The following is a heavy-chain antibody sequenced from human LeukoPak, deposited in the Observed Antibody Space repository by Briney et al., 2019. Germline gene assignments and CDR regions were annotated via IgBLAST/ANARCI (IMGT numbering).Heavy chain of an antibody. CDR2: IYYSGST. Sequence: SQTLSLTCTVSGGSIGSSSYYWAWIRQPPGKGLEWIGCIYYSGSTYYNPSLKSRVTIAVDRSKNQFSLELSSVSAADPAVSYCATAVAPAAITSYYYMEVWGKGPTVPVSS. CDR1: GGSIGSSSYY. CDR3: ATAVAPAAITSYYYMEV. V-gene: IGHV4-39*07. J-gene: IGHJ6*03. D-gene: IGHD2-2*01.